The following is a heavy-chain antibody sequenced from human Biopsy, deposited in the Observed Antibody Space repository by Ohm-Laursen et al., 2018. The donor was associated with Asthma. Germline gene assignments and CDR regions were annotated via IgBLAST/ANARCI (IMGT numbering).Heavy chain of an antibody. D-gene: IGHD4-11*01. CDR1: GFVFRSHA. CDR3: AKRRGYSNLTDFDH. J-gene: IGHJ4*02. CDR2: VSYDGGVA. V-gene: IGHV3-30*18. Sequence: SLRLSCTASGFVFRSHAMHWVRQAPGKGLEWVAVVSYDGGVAHYADSMKGRFTISRDNAKSTLYLQMNRLRTDDTAVYYCAKRRGYSNLTDFDHWGQGTLVTVSS.